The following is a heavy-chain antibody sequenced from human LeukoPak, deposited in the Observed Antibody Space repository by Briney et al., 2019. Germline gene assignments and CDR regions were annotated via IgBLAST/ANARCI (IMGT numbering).Heavy chain of an antibody. V-gene: IGHV3-23*01. CDR2: VSRSGDYT. D-gene: IGHD5/OR15-5a*01. Sequence: PGGSLRLSCAASGFNFNIFAMSWIRQAPGKGLEWVAGVSRSGDYTYYVDSVKGRFTISRDNSKKILYLQMNSLRADDTALYYCAKALYADYWGQGARVSVSS. CDR3: AKALYADY. CDR1: GFNFNIFA. J-gene: IGHJ4*02.